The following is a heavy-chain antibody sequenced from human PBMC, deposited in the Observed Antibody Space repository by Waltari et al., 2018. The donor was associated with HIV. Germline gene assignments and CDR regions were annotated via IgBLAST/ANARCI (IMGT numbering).Heavy chain of an antibody. CDR1: GGSISGGGYY. V-gene: IGHV4-61*02. D-gene: IGHD5-18*01. CDR2: SHASGRT. CDR3: ARGPTAMVTFDS. Sequence: QVQLQESGPGLVKPSQTLSLTCTVSGGSISGGGYYWRWVRQPAGKGLAWIGRSHASGRTNYNPSLRSRVTISVDASKNQFSLKLTSVTAADTAVYFCARGPTAMVTFDSWGQGTLVTVSS. J-gene: IGHJ4*02.